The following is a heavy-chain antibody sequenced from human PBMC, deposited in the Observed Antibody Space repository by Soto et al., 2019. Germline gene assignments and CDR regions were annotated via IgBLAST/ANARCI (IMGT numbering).Heavy chain of an antibody. J-gene: IGHJ5*02. Sequence: GGSLRLSCAASGFIFSSYGMHWVRQAPGKGLEWVAVISYDGSNKYYADSVKGRFTISRGNSKNTLYLQMNSLRAEDTAVYYCAKDRITMVRGVEWFDPWGQGTLVTVSS. CDR3: AKDRITMVRGVEWFDP. CDR2: ISYDGSNK. CDR1: GFIFSSYG. V-gene: IGHV3-30*18. D-gene: IGHD3-10*01.